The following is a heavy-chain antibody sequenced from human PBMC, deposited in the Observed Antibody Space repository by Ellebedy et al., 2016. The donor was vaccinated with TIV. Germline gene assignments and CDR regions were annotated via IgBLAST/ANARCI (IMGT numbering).Heavy chain of an antibody. CDR3: GRDYWGSIDY. Sequence: GSLRLXCTVSGGSFTNYAWGWLRPPPAKRLEWLAYVSVNGSDNFNPSLKSRVTMSLDTSKKQFSLNLRSVSAADTAIYFCGRDYWGSIDYWGQGILVTVSS. V-gene: IGHV4-59*01. CDR1: GGSFTNYA. J-gene: IGHJ4*02. D-gene: IGHD3-10*01. CDR2: VSVNGSD.